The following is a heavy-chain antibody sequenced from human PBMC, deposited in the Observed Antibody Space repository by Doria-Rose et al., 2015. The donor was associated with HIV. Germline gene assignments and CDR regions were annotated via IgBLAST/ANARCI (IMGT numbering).Heavy chain of an antibody. D-gene: IGHD6-13*01. CDR2: IFSDDER. J-gene: IGHJ4*02. V-gene: IGHV2-26*01. CDR3: ARIKSSRWYHKYYFDF. CDR1: GVSLSSPGMG. Sequence: QVTLKESGPVLVKPTETLTLTCTVSGVSLSSPGMGVSWIRLPPGKALEWLANIFSDDERSYKASLKIRLTISRGTSKSQVVLTMTDMDPVDTATYYCARIKSSRWYHKYYFDFWGQGTLVIVSA.